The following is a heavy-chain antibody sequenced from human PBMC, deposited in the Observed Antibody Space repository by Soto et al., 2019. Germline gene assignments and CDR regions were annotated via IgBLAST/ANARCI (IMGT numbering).Heavy chain of an antibody. D-gene: IGHD3-22*01. V-gene: IGHV3-13*04. CDR2: IGTTGDT. CDR1: GFTFSSYD. CDR3: ARAIGPTLFDY. Sequence: SVGSLRLSCSASGFTFSSYDMHWVRQGTGKGLEWVSAIGTTGDTYYAGSVKGRFTISRENAKNSLYLQMNSLRAGDTAIYFCARAIGPTLFDYWGQGTLVTVSS. J-gene: IGHJ4*02.